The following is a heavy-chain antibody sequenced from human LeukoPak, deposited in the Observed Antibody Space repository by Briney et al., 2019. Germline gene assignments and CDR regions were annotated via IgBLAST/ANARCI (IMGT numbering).Heavy chain of an antibody. J-gene: IGHJ4*02. CDR1: GFTFRSYS. Sequence: PGGSLRLSCVASGFTFRSYSLNWVRQAPGKGLEWLSYISGTSSTIYYTDSVKGRFTISRDNGKNSLYLQMNSLEVEDTAMYYCARDGTGGVNYFGAGSYDSWGQGTLVVVSS. CDR3: ARDGTGGVNYFGAGSYDS. D-gene: IGHD3-10*01. V-gene: IGHV3-48*01. CDR2: ISGTSSTI.